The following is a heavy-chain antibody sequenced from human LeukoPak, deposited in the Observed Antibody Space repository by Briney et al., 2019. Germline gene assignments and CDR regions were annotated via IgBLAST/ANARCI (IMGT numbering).Heavy chain of an antibody. CDR3: ARDPDCSGGSCTSPHFDY. CDR2: IYTSGST. CDR1: GNSISSGDNY. V-gene: IGHV4-61*02. J-gene: IGHJ4*02. Sequence: SETLSLTCTVSGNSISSGDNYWSWIRQPAGKGLEWIGRIYTSGSTNYNPSLKSRVTISGDTSKNQFSLRLSSVTAADTAVYYCARDPDCSGGSCTSPHFDYWGQGTLVTVSS. D-gene: IGHD2-15*01.